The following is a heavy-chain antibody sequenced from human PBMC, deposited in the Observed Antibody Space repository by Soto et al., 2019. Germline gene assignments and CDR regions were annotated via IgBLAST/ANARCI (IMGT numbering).Heavy chain of an antibody. D-gene: IGHD3-3*01. J-gene: IGHJ6*02. CDR3: ARDGAGYDFWSGYRLGYYGMDV. V-gene: IGHV3-21*01. CDR1: GFTFSSYS. Sequence: LRLSCAASGFTFSSYSMNWVRQAPGKGLEWVSSISSSSSYIYYADSVKGRFTISRDNAKNSLYLQMNSLRAEDTAVYYCARDGAGYDFWSGYRLGYYGMDVWGQGTTVTVSS. CDR2: ISSSSSYI.